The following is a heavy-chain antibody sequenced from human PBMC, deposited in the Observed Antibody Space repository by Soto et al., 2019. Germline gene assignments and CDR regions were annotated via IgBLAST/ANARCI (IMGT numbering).Heavy chain of an antibody. CDR3: VSVINFRGIDV. V-gene: IGHV4-4*07. J-gene: IGHJ6*02. CDR2: MSTSGTL. Sequence: QVQLQESGPGLVKPSATLSLTCSVSGVSISSYYWAWLRQPAGQGLEWVGPMSTSGTLNYNPSLKSRVTLSIDTFKHEFSLNLMSVTAADTAVSFCVSVINFRGIDVWGQGTTVTVS. CDR1: GVSISSYY.